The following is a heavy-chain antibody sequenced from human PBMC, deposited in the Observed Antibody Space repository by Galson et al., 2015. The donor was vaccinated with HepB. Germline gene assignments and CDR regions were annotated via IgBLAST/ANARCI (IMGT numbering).Heavy chain of an antibody. CDR3: ARTVSDYYDSSGYYYPAVWYFDL. CDR1: GFTFSSYW. Sequence: SLRLSCAASGFTFSSYWMSWVRQAPGKGLEWVANIKQDGSENYYVGSVKGRFTISRDNAKNSLYLQMNSLRAEDTAVYYCARTVSDYYDSSGYYYPAVWYFDLWGRGTLVTVSS. CDR2: IKQDGSEN. D-gene: IGHD3-22*01. J-gene: IGHJ2*01. V-gene: IGHV3-7*03.